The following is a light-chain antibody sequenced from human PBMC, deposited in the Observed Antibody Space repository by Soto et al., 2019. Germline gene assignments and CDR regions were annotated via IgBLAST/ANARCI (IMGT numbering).Light chain of an antibody. CDR2: AAS. Sequence: DIQMTQSPSSLSASVGDRVTITCRASQSISNYLNWYQQKPGKAPNLVIYAASSLQSGVPSRSSGSGSGTDFTLTISSLQPEDFATYYCQQSYSMPRTFGQGTRWIS. V-gene: IGKV1-39*01. J-gene: IGKJ1*01. CDR3: QQSYSMPRT. CDR1: QSISNY.